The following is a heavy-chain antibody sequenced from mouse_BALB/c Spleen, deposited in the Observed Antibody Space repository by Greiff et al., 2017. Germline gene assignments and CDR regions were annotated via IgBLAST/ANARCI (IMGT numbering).Heavy chain of an antibody. Sequence: QVQLKESGPGLVAPSQSLSITCTVSGFSLTSYGVHWVRQPPGKGLEWLGVIWAGGGTNYNSALMSRLSISNDNSKSQVYLKMNSLHTDDTAMYYCARDRYGSSYSYAMDYWGQGTSVTVSS. CDR1: GFSLTSYG. J-gene: IGHJ4*01. D-gene: IGHD1-1*01. CDR2: IWAGGGT. CDR3: ARDRYGSSYSYAMDY. V-gene: IGHV2-9*02.